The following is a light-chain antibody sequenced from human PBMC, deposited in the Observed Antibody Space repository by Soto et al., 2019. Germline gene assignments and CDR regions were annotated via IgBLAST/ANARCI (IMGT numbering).Light chain of an antibody. V-gene: IGLV2-23*02. CDR2: EVT. J-gene: IGLJ2*01. CDR1: SGDIGSYNR. CDR3: CSYAGSVV. Sequence: QSVLTQPASVSGSPGQSITISCTGTSGDIGSYNRVSWYQQHPGKAPKLIIYEVTDRPSGVSNRFSGSKSGNTASLTISGLQAEDEADYYCCSYAGSVVFGGGTQLTVL.